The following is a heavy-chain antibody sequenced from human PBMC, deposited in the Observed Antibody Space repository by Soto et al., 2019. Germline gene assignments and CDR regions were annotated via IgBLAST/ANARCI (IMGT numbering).Heavy chain of an antibody. CDR1: GFTFSSYA. CDR3: ARDVLLWFGELSYFDY. V-gene: IGHV3-30-3*01. CDR2: ISYDGSNK. Sequence: PGGSLRLSCAASGFTFSSYAMHWVRQAPGKGLEWVAVISYDGSNKYYADSVKGRFTISRDNSKNTLYLQMNSLRAEDTAVYYCARDVLLWFGELSYFDYWGQGTLVTVS. D-gene: IGHD3-10*01. J-gene: IGHJ4*02.